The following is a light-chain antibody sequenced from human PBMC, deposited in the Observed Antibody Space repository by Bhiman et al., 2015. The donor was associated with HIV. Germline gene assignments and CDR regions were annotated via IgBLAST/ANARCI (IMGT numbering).Light chain of an antibody. CDR2: DVS. Sequence: QSALTQPASVSGSPGQSITISCTGSSSDVGGYNYVSWYQHHPGKAPKLMIFDVSKRPSGVSNRFSGFKPGNTASLTITGLQAEDEADYYCSSYTSSSTVVFGGGTKLTVL. CDR3: SSYTSSSTVV. CDR1: SSDVGGYNY. V-gene: IGLV2-14*03. J-gene: IGLJ2*01.